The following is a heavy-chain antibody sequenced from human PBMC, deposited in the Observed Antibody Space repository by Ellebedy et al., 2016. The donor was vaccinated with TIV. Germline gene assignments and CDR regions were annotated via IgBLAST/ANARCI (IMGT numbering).Heavy chain of an antibody. CDR2: ISYDGSNK. V-gene: IGHV3-30-3*01. Sequence: GGSLRLXCAASGFTFSSYAMHWVRQAPGKGLEWVAVISYDGSNKYYADSVKGRFTISRDNAKNSLYLQMNSLRAEDTALYYCAKDMKAYSSSWYYMDVWGKGTTVTVSS. J-gene: IGHJ6*03. D-gene: IGHD6-13*01. CDR1: GFTFSSYA. CDR3: AKDMKAYSSSWYYMDV.